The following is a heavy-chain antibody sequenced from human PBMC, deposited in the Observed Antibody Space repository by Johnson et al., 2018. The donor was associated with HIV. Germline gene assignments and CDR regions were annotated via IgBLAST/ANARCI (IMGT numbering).Heavy chain of an antibody. V-gene: IGHV3-30*04. J-gene: IGHJ3*02. CDR1: GFAFSDYA. Sequence: QVKLVESGGGVVRPGRSLRLSCAASGFAFSDYAIHWVRQAPGKGLEWVAVIWYDGRNKFYAESVKGRFTISRDNSQNTLYLQMNSLRAEDTAVFYCARARNIWYDFYDFDIWGQGTMVTVSS. CDR3: ARARNIWYDFYDFDI. D-gene: IGHD2/OR15-2a*01. CDR2: IWYDGRNK.